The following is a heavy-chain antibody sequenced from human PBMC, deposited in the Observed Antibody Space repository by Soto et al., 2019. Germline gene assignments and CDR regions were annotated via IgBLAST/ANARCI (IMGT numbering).Heavy chain of an antibody. J-gene: IGHJ3*02. CDR3: ARDSGYCSSTSCYVPPDAFDI. V-gene: IGHV4-31*03. CDR1: GGSVSSGTYS. CDR2: IYYSGST. D-gene: IGHD2-2*01. Sequence: QVQLQESGPGLVKPSQTLSLTCTVSGGSVSSGTYSWSWIRQHPGKGLEWIGYIYYSGSTYYNPSLKSRVTMSVDTSKNQFSLKLSSVTAADTAVYYCARDSGYCSSTSCYVPPDAFDIWGQGTMVTVSS.